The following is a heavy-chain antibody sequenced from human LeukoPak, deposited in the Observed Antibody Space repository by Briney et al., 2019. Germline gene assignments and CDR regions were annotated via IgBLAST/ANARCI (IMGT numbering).Heavy chain of an antibody. CDR3: ARHIRRYCSGGSCRRMDWFDP. CDR2: IYYSGST. Sequence: SETLSLTCTVSGGSIRNSSFFWGWVRQSPGKGLEWIASIYYSGSTYYNPSLKSRVTISVDTSKNQFSLKPSSVTAADTAVYYCARHIRRYCSGGSCRRMDWFDPWGQGTLVTVSS. J-gene: IGHJ5*02. CDR1: GGSIRNSSFF. D-gene: IGHD2-15*01. V-gene: IGHV4-39*01.